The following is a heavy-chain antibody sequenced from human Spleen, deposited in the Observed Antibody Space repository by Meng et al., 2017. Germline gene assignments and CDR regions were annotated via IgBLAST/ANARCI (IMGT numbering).Heavy chain of an antibody. J-gene: IGHJ5*02. Sequence: ASVKVSCKASGGTFSSYTISWVRQAPGQGLEWMGWISAYNGNTNYAQKLQGRVTMTTDTSTSTAYMELRSLRSDDTAVYYCARDWRGNDILTGYASRGWFDPWGQGTLVTVSS. CDR3: ARDWRGNDILTGYASRGWFDP. D-gene: IGHD3-9*01. V-gene: IGHV1-18*01. CDR1: GGTFSSYT. CDR2: ISAYNGNT.